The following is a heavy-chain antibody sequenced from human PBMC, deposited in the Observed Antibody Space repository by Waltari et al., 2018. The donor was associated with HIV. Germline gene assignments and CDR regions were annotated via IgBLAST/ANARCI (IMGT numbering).Heavy chain of an antibody. J-gene: IGHJ4*02. D-gene: IGHD3-22*01. CDR2: IYYSGST. Sequence: QVQLQESGPGLVTPSQTMSLTCTVSGGSISSGGSYWSWLRQRPGKGLEWIGYIYYSGSTYYNPSLKSRVTISVDTSKNQFSLKLSSVTAADTAVYYCARGDTYYYDSSGYNNYFDYWGQGTLVTVSS. V-gene: IGHV4-31*03. CDR1: GGSISSGGSY. CDR3: ARGDTYYYDSSGYNNYFDY.